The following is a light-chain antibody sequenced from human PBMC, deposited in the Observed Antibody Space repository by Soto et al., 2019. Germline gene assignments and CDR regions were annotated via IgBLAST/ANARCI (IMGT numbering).Light chain of an antibody. J-gene: IGKJ3*01. Sequence: AIRMTQSPSSLSASTGDRVTITCRASQGISSNLAWYQQKPGKAPKLLIYAASTLQSGVPSRFSGSGSGTDFTLTISCLQSEDFATYYCQQYYSYRTFGPGTKVDIK. CDR3: QQYYSYRT. V-gene: IGKV1-8*01. CDR1: QGISSN. CDR2: AAS.